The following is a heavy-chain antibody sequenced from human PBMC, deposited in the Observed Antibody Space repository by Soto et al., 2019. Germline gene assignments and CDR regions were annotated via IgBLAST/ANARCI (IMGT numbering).Heavy chain of an antibody. Sequence: SETMPHTCAVSGGTISSDTYSRSWKRQPPGKGLEWVGYIHHSGNTYFNPSLKSRVTISVDRSKNQSSLKLTSVTAADTAVYYCARTMLLGWFDPWGQGTLVTVSS. J-gene: IGHJ5*02. V-gene: IGHV4-30-2*01. CDR2: IHHSGNT. D-gene: IGHD2-15*01. CDR3: ARTMLLGWFDP. CDR1: GGTISSDTYS.